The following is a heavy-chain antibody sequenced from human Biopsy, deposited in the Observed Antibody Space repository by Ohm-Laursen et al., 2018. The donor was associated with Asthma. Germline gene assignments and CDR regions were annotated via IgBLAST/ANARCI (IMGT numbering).Heavy chain of an antibody. V-gene: IGHV3-9*01. D-gene: IGHD7-27*01. CDR2: VSWNSRDI. CDR3: TKDTRELGMSAFDV. Sequence: SLRLSCAASGFTFDDFAMNWVRQAPGKGLEWVASVSWNSRDIAYADSVRGRFAISRDNAKNSLYLQMNSLRVEDTAFYHCTKDTRELGMSAFDVWGQGTMVAVSS. J-gene: IGHJ3*01. CDR1: GFTFDDFA.